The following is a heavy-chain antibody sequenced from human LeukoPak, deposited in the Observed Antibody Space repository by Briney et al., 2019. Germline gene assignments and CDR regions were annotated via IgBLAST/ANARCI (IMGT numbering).Heavy chain of an antibody. J-gene: IGHJ4*02. CDR1: GFIFSNYA. CDR2: ISGSGGGT. V-gene: IGHV3-23*01. Sequence: GGSLRLSCAASGFIFSNYAMSWVRQTPGKGLEWVSAISGSGGGTYYADSVKGRFTISRDRFQNTLYLQMNSLRAEDTAVYYCSRVRWGGARFPFDFWGQGTLVTVSS. CDR3: SRVRWGGARFPFDF. D-gene: IGHD1-26*01.